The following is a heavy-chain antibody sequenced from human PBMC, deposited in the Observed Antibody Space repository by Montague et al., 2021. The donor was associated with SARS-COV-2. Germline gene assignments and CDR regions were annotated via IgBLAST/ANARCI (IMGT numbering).Heavy chain of an antibody. Sequence: CAISGDSVSSNSATWNWVRQSPPGGLEWLGRTYYRSRWYSDYAPSVRGRLTVNPDASKNEFSLELNYVTPEDTAVYYCVRYSGWFYFDFWGQGTLVTVSS. J-gene: IGHJ4*02. D-gene: IGHD6-19*01. CDR3: VRYSGWFYFDF. V-gene: IGHV6-1*01. CDR1: GDSVSSNSAT. CDR2: TYYRSRWYS.